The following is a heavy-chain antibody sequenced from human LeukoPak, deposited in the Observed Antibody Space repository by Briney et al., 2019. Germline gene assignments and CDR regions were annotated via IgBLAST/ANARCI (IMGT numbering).Heavy chain of an antibody. Sequence: SETLSLTCTVSGVSISSSSYYWGWIRQPPGKGLEWIGSSYYSGSTYYNPSLKSRVTISVDTSKNQFSLKLSSVTAADTAVYYCARHPHTYYYGSVNWFDPWGPGTLVTVSS. CDR2: SYYSGST. D-gene: IGHD3-10*01. J-gene: IGHJ5*02. CDR3: ARHPHTYYYGSVNWFDP. CDR1: GVSISSSSYY. V-gene: IGHV4-39*01.